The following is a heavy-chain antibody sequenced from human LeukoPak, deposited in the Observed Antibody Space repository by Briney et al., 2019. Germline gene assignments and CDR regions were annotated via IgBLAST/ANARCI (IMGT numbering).Heavy chain of an antibody. Sequence: KPSETLSLTCTVSGGSISSSSYYWGWIRQPPGKGLEWIGSIYYSGSTYYNPSLKSRVTISVDTSKNQFSLKLSSVTAADTAVYYCARDGRGDWFDPWGQGTLVTVSS. D-gene: IGHD3-10*01. CDR3: ARDGRGDWFDP. V-gene: IGHV4-39*07. CDR2: IYYSGST. CDR1: GGSISSSSYY. J-gene: IGHJ5*02.